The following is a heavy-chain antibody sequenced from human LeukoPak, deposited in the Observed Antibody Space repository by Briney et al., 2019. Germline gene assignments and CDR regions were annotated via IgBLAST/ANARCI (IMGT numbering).Heavy chain of an antibody. CDR1: GYTFTGYY. D-gene: IGHD3-16*01. CDR2: INPNSGGT. CDR3: ARDQISGGVMADY. Sequence: ASVKVSCKASGYTFTGYYMHWVRQAPGQGLEWMGWINPNSGGTNYAQKFQGRVTMTRDTSISTAYMELSRLRSDDTAVYYCARDQISGGVMADYWGQGTLVTVSS. J-gene: IGHJ4*02. V-gene: IGHV1-2*02.